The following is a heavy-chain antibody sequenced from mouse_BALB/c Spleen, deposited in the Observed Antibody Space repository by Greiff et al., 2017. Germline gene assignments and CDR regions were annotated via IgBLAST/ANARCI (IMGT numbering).Heavy chain of an antibody. V-gene: IGHV5-15*02. CDR1: GFTFSDYG. CDR2: ISNLAYSI. Sequence: EVNLVESGGGLVQPGGSRKLSCAASGFTFSDYGMAWVRQAPGKGPEWVAFISNLAYSIYYADTVTGRFTISRENAKNTLYLEMSSLRSEDTAMYYCAREDGNYNYAMDYWGQGTSVTVSS. D-gene: IGHD2-1*01. J-gene: IGHJ4*01. CDR3: AREDGNYNYAMDY.